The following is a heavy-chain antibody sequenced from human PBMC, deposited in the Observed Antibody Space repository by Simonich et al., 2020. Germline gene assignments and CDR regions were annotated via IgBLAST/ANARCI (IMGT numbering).Heavy chain of an antibody. Sequence: QVQLVQSGAEVKKPGASVKVSCKASGYTFTSYGISWVRQAPGQGLEWMGWISAYNGNTTHAQKLQGRATMTTDTSTSTAYMALRSLRSDDTAVYYCARASRGTWWYYYFDYWGQGTLVTVSS. CDR3: ARASRGTWWYYYFDY. D-gene: IGHD2-15*01. CDR2: ISAYNGNT. CDR1: GYTFTSYG. V-gene: IGHV1-18*01. J-gene: IGHJ4*02.